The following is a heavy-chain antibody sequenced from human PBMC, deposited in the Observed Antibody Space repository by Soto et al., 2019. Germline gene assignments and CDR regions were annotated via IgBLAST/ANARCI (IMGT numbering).Heavy chain of an antibody. CDR3: AREKRGVDYGDPNYYYMDV. D-gene: IGHD4-17*01. J-gene: IGHJ6*03. CDR2: INPNSGGT. V-gene: IGHV1-2*04. Sequence: ASVKVSCKASGYTFTGYYMHWVRQAPGQGLEWMGWINPNSGGTNYAQKFLGWVTMTRDTSISTAYMELSRLRSDDTAVYYCAREKRGVDYGDPNYYYMDVWGKGTTVTVSS. CDR1: GYTFTGYY.